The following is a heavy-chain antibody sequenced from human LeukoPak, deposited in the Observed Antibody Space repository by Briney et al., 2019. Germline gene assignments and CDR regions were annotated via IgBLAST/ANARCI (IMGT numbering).Heavy chain of an antibody. CDR3: ARLVYYDSSGYSEDEYYFDY. CDR1: GYIFTSYW. D-gene: IGHD3-22*01. CDR2: IYPGDSDT. V-gene: IGHV5-51*01. J-gene: IGHJ4*02. Sequence: GESLKISCKGSGYIFTSYWIGWVRQMPGKGLEWMGIIYPGDSDTRYSPSFQGQVTISADKSISTAYLQWSSLKASDTAMYYCARLVYYDSSGYSEDEYYFDYWGQGTLVTVSS.